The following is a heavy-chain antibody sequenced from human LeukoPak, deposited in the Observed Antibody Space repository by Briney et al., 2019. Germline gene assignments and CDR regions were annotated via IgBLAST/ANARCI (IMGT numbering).Heavy chain of an antibody. Sequence: ASVKVSCKASGGTFSSYAISWVRQAPGQGLEWMGGIIPIFGTANYAQKFQGRVTITADESTSTAYMELSSLRSEDTAVYYCARDGGHGYNREFDYWGQGTLVTVS. CDR2: IIPIFGTA. J-gene: IGHJ4*02. CDR1: GGTFSSYA. V-gene: IGHV1-69*13. D-gene: IGHD1-14*01. CDR3: ARDGGHGYNREFDY.